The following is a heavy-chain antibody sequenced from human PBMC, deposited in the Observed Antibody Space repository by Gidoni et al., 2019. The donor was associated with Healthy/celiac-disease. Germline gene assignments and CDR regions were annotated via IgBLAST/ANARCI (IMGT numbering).Heavy chain of an antibody. CDR3: ARERMITFGGVIERKGASYFDL. D-gene: IGHD3-16*02. CDR2: IWYDGSNK. CDR1: GFTFSSYG. Sequence: QVQLVESGGGVVQPGRSLRLSRAASGFTFSSYGMHWVSQAPGKGLEWVAVIWYDGSNKYYADSLKGRFTISRDNSKNTRYLQMNSLRAEDTAVYYCARERMITFGGVIERKGASYFDLWGRGTLVTVSS. J-gene: IGHJ2*01. V-gene: IGHV3-33*01.